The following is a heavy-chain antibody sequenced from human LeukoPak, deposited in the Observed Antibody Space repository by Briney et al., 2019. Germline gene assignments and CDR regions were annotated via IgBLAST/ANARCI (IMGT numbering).Heavy chain of an antibody. V-gene: IGHV1-2*02. D-gene: IGHD6-13*01. J-gene: IGHJ6*02. Sequence: ASVKVSCKASGYTFTGYYMHWVRRAPGQGLEWMGWINPNSGGTNYAQKFQGRVTMTRDTSISTAYMELSRLRSDDTAVYYCARGRIAAAGFYYYYYGMDVWGQGTTVTVSS. CDR2: INPNSGGT. CDR3: ARGRIAAAGFYYYYYGMDV. CDR1: GYTFTGYY.